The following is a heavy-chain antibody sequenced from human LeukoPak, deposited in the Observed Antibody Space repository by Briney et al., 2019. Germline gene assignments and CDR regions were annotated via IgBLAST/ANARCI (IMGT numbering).Heavy chain of an antibody. J-gene: IGHJ4*02. CDR1: GNFISRGYY. V-gene: IGHV4-38-2*01. CDR3: ARNTSAWSPLVETQSAPHCFDS. Sequence: PSETLSLTCGVSGNFISRGYYWPWTRQPPGKGLEWIGNIYNTGSTYYNPSLKSRVTMSIDTSKNHFSLKLSSVSAVDTAVYYCARNTSAWSPLVETQSAPHCFDSWGQGALVTVSS. CDR2: IYNTGST. D-gene: IGHD6-19*01.